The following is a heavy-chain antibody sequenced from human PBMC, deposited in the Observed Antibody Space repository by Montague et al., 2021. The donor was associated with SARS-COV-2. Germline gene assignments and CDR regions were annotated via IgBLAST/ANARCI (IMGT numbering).Heavy chain of an antibody. CDR2: INHSEST. V-gene: IGHV4-34*01. CDR3: ARARAAYILTGYYFDY. Sequence: SETLSPTCAVYGGSFSGYYWGWIRQPPGKGLEWIGEINHSESTNYNPSLKSRVTISVDTSKNQFSLNLSPVTAADTAVYYCARARAAYILTGYYFDYWGQGTLVTVSS. CDR1: GGSFSGYY. J-gene: IGHJ4*02. D-gene: IGHD3-9*01.